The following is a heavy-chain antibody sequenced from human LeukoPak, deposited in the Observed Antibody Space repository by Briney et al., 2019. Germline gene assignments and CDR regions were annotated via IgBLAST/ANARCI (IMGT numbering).Heavy chain of an antibody. CDR3: ATQVRPRAPIDY. Sequence: SETLSLTCTVSGGSISSYYWSWIRQPPGKGLEWIGYIYYSGSTNYNPSLKSRVTISVDTSKNQFSLKLSSVTAADTAVYYCATQVRPRAPIDYWGQRTLVTVSS. J-gene: IGHJ4*02. V-gene: IGHV4-59*08. CDR2: IYYSGST. CDR1: GGSISSYY. D-gene: IGHD4/OR15-4a*01.